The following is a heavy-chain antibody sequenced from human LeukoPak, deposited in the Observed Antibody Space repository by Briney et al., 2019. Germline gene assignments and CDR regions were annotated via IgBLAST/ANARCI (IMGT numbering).Heavy chain of an antibody. Sequence: GRSLRLSCAASGFTFSSYAMHWVRQAPGKGLEWVAVISYDGSNKYYADSVKGRFTISRDNSKNTLYLQMNSLRAEDTAVYYCARDFGGITISPPFDYWGQGTLVTVSS. D-gene: IGHD3-9*01. V-gene: IGHV3-30-3*01. CDR2: ISYDGSNK. J-gene: IGHJ4*02. CDR3: ARDFGGITISPPFDY. CDR1: GFTFSSYA.